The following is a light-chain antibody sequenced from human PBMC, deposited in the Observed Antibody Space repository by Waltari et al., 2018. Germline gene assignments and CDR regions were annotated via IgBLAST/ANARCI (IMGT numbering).Light chain of an antibody. CDR2: VNSDGSH. Sequence: QLVLTQSPSASASLGASVKLTCTLRSGHSSNILAWHQQQPEKGPRYLMKVNSDGSHSKGDEIPDRFSGSSSGAERYLTISSLQSEDEADYYCQTGGHGTWVFGGGTKLTVL. CDR3: QTGGHGTWV. CDR1: SGHSSNI. V-gene: IGLV4-69*01. J-gene: IGLJ3*02.